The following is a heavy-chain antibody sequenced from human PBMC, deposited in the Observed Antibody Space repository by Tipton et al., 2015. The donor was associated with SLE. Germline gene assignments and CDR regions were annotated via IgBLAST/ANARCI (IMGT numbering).Heavy chain of an antibody. D-gene: IGHD3-10*01. J-gene: IGHJ4*02. Sequence: QLVQSGAEVKKPGASVKVSCKASGYTFTNYAISWVRQAPGQGLEWMGRIIPILGIANYAQKFQGRVTITADKSTSTAYMELSSLRSEDTAVYYCARDREGHYYGSGSYQDYWGQGTLVTVSS. CDR1: GYTFTNYA. CDR3: ARDREGHYYGSGSYQDY. V-gene: IGHV1-69*09. CDR2: IIPILGIA.